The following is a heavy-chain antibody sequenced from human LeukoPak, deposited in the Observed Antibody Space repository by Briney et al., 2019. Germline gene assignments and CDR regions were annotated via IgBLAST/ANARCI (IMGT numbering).Heavy chain of an antibody. Sequence: GGSLRLSCAASGVTFSSHAMQWGRQGPGKGLEWVAVVSYEASNQYYTDSVRGRFTISRDNSKNTLSLQMNSLRDEDTALYYCARDYRVGCTSDDCYPIDYWGQGTLVAVSS. J-gene: IGHJ4*02. CDR1: GVTFSSHA. V-gene: IGHV3-30*10. CDR2: VSYEASNQ. D-gene: IGHD2-21*02. CDR3: ARDYRVGCTSDDCYPIDY.